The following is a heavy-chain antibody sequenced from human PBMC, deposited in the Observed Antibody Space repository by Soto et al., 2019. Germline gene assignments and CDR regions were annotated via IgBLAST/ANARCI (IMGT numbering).Heavy chain of an antibody. CDR1: GGTFNRYA. Sequence: QVQLVQSGAEVKKPGSSVKVSCKASGGTFNRYAISWVRQAPGQGLEWMGGIIPIFGIGNDAQRFQGRVTITEDESTGKAYMELSSLRSEDTGVYYCARSAITLFGVVSIPPHYYSEMDVWGQGTTVTVSS. CDR2: IIPIFGIG. D-gene: IGHD3-3*01. CDR3: ARSAITLFGVVSIPPHYYSEMDV. J-gene: IGHJ6*02. V-gene: IGHV1-69*01.